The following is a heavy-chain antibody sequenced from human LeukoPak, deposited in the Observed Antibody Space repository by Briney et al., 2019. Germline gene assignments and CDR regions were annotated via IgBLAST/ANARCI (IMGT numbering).Heavy chain of an antibody. CDR2: ISSSSSCI. Sequence: GGSLRLSGAASGFTFSSYSMNWVRQAPGKGLEWVSSISSSSSCIYYADSVKGRFTISRDNAKNSLYLQMNSLRAEDTAVYYCARVEYSGYAYYYYGMDVWGQGTTVTVSS. J-gene: IGHJ6*01. CDR1: GFTFSSYS. V-gene: IGHV3-21*01. D-gene: IGHD5-12*01. CDR3: ARVEYSGYAYYYYGMDV.